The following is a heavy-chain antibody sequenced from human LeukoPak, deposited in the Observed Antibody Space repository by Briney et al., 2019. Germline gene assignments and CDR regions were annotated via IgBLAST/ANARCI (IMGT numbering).Heavy chain of an antibody. Sequence: GESLRLSCAASGFTVSSNYMSWVRQAPGKGLEWVSVIYSGGSTYYADSVKGRFTISRDNSKNTLYLQMNSLRAEDTAVYYCARDRLYSSSSEDYWGQGTLVTVSS. D-gene: IGHD6-6*01. J-gene: IGHJ4*02. V-gene: IGHV3-53*01. CDR1: GFTVSSNY. CDR3: ARDRLYSSSSEDY. CDR2: IYSGGST.